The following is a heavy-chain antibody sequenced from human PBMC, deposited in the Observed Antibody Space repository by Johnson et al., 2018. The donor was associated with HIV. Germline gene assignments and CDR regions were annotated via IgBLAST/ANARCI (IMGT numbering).Heavy chain of an antibody. V-gene: IGHV3-30*18. J-gene: IGHJ3*02. CDR1: GFTFSSYG. CDR2: ISYDGNNK. Sequence: VQLVESGGGVVQPGRSLRLSCAASGFTFSSYGMHWVRQAPGKGLEWVAVISYDGNNKYYADSVKGRFTISRDNSKNALYLRMNSLRAEDMAVYYCAKERGKRWLHPRDAFDIWGQGTMVTVSS. D-gene: IGHD5-24*01. CDR3: AKERGKRWLHPRDAFDI.